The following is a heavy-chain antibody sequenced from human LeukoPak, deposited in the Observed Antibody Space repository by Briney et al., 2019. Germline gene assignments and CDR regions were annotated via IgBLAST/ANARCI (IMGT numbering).Heavy chain of an antibody. CDR1: GFTFSSYV. J-gene: IGHJ4*02. Sequence: GGSLRLSCETAGFTFSSYVMHWVRRTPGKGLVWVSRISHDGIISYADSVKGRFTISRDNAKNTLTLQMNSLRAEDTAVYYCAKQLGSCSDGSCYFPYWGQGPLVTVSS. CDR2: ISHDGII. V-gene: IGHV3-74*01. D-gene: IGHD2-15*01. CDR3: AKQLGSCSDGSCYFPY.